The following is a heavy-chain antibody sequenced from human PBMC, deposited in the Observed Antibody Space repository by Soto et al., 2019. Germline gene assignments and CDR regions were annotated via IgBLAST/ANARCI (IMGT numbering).Heavy chain of an antibody. Sequence: EVQLVQSGGDLVQPGGSLRLSCAASGFTFSRDWMHWVRQAPGKGPVWVSRINTDGSSSSDADFVKGRFTISRDNAKNTLYLQMKSLRVEETAVYYCARDNDYGAFDPWGQGALVIVSP. CDR1: GFTFSRDW. CDR2: INTDGSSS. D-gene: IGHD4-17*01. V-gene: IGHV3-74*01. CDR3: ARDNDYGAFDP. J-gene: IGHJ5*02.